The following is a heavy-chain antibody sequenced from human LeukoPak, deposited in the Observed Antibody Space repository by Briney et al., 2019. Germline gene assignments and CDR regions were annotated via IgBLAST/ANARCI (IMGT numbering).Heavy chain of an antibody. CDR1: GFTFSSYR. J-gene: IGHJ4*02. CDR3: ARDYRWDLLRYFDD. V-gene: IGHV3-7*01. CDR2: IKQDGSEK. D-gene: IGHD2-15*01. Sequence: GGSLRLSCAASGFTFSSYRMSWVRQAPGKGLEWVANIKQDGSEKYYVDSVKGRFTITKDNAKNSVFLQMNSLRAEDTAIYCCARDYRWDLLRYFDDWGQGTLVTVSS.